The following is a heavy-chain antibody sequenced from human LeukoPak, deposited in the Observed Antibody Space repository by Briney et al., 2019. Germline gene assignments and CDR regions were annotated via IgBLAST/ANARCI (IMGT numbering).Heavy chain of an antibody. V-gene: IGHV3-66*01. CDR1: GLTVSSNF. J-gene: IGHJ4*02. CDR3: ARESSSHTDLEY. Sequence: GGSLRLSCAASGLTVSSNFMTWVRQAPGKGLEWVSVIHSGGRTYYADSVRGRFTISRDNSKNTVYLQMNSLGVEDTAVYYCARESSSHTDLEYWGQGTLVTVSS. D-gene: IGHD6-13*01. CDR2: IHSGGRT.